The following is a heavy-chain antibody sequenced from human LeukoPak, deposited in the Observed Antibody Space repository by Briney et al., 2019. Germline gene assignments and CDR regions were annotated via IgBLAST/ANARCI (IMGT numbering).Heavy chain of an antibody. Sequence: QPGGSLRLSCAASGFTFSSYAMSWVRQAPGKGLEWVSAISGSGGSTYYADSVKSRFTISRDNSKNTLYLQMNSLRAEDTAVYYCAKDPGYCSGGSCYYFDCWGQGTLVTVSS. J-gene: IGHJ4*02. CDR3: AKDPGYCSGGSCYYFDC. V-gene: IGHV3-23*01. D-gene: IGHD2-15*01. CDR2: ISGSGGST. CDR1: GFTFSSYA.